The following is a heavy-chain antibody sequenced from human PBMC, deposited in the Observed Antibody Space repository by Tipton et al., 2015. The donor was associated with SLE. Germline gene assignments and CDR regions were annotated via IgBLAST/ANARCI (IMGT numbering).Heavy chain of an antibody. D-gene: IGHD3-10*01. V-gene: IGHV4-39*01. J-gene: IGHJ4*02. CDR1: GDSISSSTYY. Sequence: TLSLTCTVSGDSISSSTYYWGWIRQPPGKALEWIGSIYYSGNSYPSPSLRSRVTMSVDTSKTQFSLNLSSVTAADTAVYYCARHSGRFGDCFDYWGQSTLVTVSS. CDR3: ARHSGRFGDCFDY. CDR2: IYYSGNS.